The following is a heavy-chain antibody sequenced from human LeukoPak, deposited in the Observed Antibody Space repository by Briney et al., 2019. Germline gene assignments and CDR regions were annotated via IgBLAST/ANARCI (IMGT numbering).Heavy chain of an antibody. V-gene: IGHV1-69*01. CDR3: ARDWGFYYYDSSGYYLN. J-gene: IGHJ4*02. Sequence: GASVKVSRKASGGTFSSYAISWVRQAPGQGLEWMGGIIPIFGTANYAQKSQGRVTITADESTSTTYMELSSLRSEDTAVYYCARDWGFYYYDSSGYYLNWGQGTLVTVSS. CDR1: GGTFSSYA. D-gene: IGHD3-22*01. CDR2: IIPIFGTA.